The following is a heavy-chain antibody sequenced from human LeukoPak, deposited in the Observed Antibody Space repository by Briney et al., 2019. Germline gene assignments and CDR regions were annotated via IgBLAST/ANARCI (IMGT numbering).Heavy chain of an antibody. CDR1: GGSISSYY. D-gene: IGHD5-12*01. Sequence: SETLSLTCTVSGGSISSYYWGWIRQPPGKGLEWIGSIYYSGSTYYNPSLKSRVTISVDTSKNQFSLKLSSVTAADTAVYYCARDRGDGYDYFWDYWGQGTLVTVSS. V-gene: IGHV4-39*07. CDR3: ARDRGDGYDYFWDY. J-gene: IGHJ4*02. CDR2: IYYSGST.